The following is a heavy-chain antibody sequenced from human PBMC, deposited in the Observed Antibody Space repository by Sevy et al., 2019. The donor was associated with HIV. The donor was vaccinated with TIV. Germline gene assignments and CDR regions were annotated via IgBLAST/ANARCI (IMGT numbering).Heavy chain of an antibody. CDR1: GFTFSSYS. Sequence: GGSLRLCCAASGFTFSSYSMNWVRQAPGKGLEWVSSISSSSSYIYYADSVKGRFTISRDNAKNSLYLQMNSLRAEDTAVYYCARDLIYDFWSGSRAKNYYYYGMDVWGQGTTVTVSS. D-gene: IGHD3-3*01. V-gene: IGHV3-21*01. CDR2: ISSSSSYI. CDR3: ARDLIYDFWSGSRAKNYYYYGMDV. J-gene: IGHJ6*02.